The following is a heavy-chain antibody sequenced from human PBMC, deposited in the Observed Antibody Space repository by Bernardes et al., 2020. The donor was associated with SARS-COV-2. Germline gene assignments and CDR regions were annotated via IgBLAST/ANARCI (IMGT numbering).Heavy chain of an antibody. CDR1: LFSLSPSGMC. J-gene: IGHJ4*02. CDR3: TRIVGGGWYIDY. V-gene: IGHV2-70*01. CDR2: IDWDDDK. Sequence: SGDTLSKPTQTLTLTCPFSLFSLSPSGMCVSWIRQPPGKALEWLALIDWDDDKYYSTSLKTRLTISKDTSKNQVVLTMTNMDPVDTATYYCTRIVGGGWYIDYWGQGTLVTVSS. D-gene: IGHD6-19*01.